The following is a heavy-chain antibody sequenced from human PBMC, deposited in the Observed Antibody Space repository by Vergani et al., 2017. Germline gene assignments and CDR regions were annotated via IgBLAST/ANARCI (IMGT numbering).Heavy chain of an antibody. V-gene: IGHV5-51*01. CDR1: GYSFTSYW. D-gene: IGHD2-15*01. Sequence: EVQLVQSGAEVKKPGESLTISCKGSGYSFTSYWIGWVRQMPGKGLEWMGIIYPGDSDTRYSPSFQGQVTISADKSISTAYLQWSSLKASDTAMYYCARCLLGYCSGGSCYSNYYYYGMDVWGQGTTVTVSS. CDR3: ARCLLGYCSGGSCYSNYYYYGMDV. J-gene: IGHJ6*02. CDR2: IYPGDSDT.